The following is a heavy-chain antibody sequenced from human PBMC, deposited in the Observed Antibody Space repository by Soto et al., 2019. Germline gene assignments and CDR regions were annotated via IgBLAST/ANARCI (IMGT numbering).Heavy chain of an antibody. V-gene: IGHV4-59*01. CDR3: ARVLSGSSLFDY. D-gene: IGHD1-26*01. J-gene: IGHJ4*02. CDR1: GGSIISDY. Sequence: SETLSLTCTVSGGSIISDYWSWIRQPPGKGPEWIGYISYSGSTNYNPSLKSLVTISVDTSKNQFSLKLFSVTAADTAVYYCARVLSGSSLFDYWGQGTLVTVSS. CDR2: ISYSGST.